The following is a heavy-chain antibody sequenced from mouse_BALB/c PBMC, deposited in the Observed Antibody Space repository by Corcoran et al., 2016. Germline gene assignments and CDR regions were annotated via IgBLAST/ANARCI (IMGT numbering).Heavy chain of an antibody. CDR2: IDPANGNT. V-gene: IGHV14-3*02. D-gene: IGHD1-1*01. CDR3: ANGDWYFEV. CDR1: GFNIKDNY. Sequence: EVQLQQSGAEILKPGASIKLSCTASGFNIKDNYMHWVKQRPEQGLEWIGRIDPANGNTKYDPKFQGKATITADTSSNTAYLQLSSLTSEDTAVYYCANGDWYFEVWGAGTTVTVPS. J-gene: IGHJ1*01.